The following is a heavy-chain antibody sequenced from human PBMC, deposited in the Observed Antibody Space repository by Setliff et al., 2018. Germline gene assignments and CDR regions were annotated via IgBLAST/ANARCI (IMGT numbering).Heavy chain of an antibody. D-gene: IGHD3-10*01. V-gene: IGHV5-51*01. CDR2: IYPGDSDT. CDR3: ARAGSGIGGDLDY. J-gene: IGHJ4*02. Sequence: PGESLKISCKGSGFSFSSYFIARVRQMPGKGLEWMGIIYPGDSDTTYSPSFQGQVTISADKSIGTAYLQWSSLKASDTAMYYCARAGSGIGGDLDYWGQGTLVTVSS. CDR1: GFSFSSYF.